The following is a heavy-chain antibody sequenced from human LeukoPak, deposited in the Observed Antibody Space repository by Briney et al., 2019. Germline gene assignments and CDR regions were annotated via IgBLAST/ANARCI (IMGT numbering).Heavy chain of an antibody. CDR3: ARGPYCSSTSCYTGVDY. CDR2: IYYSGST. CDR1: GGSISSSSYY. J-gene: IGHJ4*02. D-gene: IGHD2-2*02. Sequence: SETLSLTCTVSGGSISSSSYYWGWIRQPPGKGLEWIGSIYYSGSTYYNPSLKSRVTISVDTSENQFSLKLSSVTAADTAVYYCARGPYCSSTSCYTGVDYWGQGTLVTVSS. V-gene: IGHV4-39*01.